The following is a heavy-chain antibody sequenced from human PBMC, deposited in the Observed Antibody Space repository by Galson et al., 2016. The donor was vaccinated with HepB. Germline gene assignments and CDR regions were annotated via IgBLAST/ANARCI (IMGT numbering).Heavy chain of an antibody. V-gene: IGHV4-31*03. CDR3: SIEPADFGDDTDAFEF. Sequence: TLSLTCTVSGYSISSGGYHWSWIRQHPGKGLEWIGYISYTGSSSYNPSLKSRLSMSIDPSKNQFSLKLESVTAADTAMYFCSIEPADFGDDTDAFEFWGQGTVVIASS. J-gene: IGHJ3*01. CDR1: GYSISSGGYH. CDR2: ISYTGSS. D-gene: IGHD3-10*01.